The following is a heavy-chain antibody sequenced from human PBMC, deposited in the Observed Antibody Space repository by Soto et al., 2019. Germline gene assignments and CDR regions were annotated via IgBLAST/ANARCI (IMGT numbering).Heavy chain of an antibody. CDR1: GYTFTSYY. D-gene: IGHD2-21*02. J-gene: IGHJ4*02. Sequence: QVQLMQSGAEVKKPGASVTISCKASGYTFTSYYIHWVRQAPRQGLEWMAIINPSGGSTNYAQKFQGRINLXRDTSTSTVNMELSSLSSEDTAVYYCARDLTAADYWGQGTLVTVSS. V-gene: IGHV1-46*03. CDR3: ARDLTAADY. CDR2: INPSGGST.